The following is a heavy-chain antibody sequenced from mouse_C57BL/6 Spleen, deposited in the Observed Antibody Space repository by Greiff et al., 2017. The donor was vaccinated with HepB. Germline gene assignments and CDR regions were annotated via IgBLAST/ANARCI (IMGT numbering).Heavy chain of an antibody. CDR1: GFNIKDDY. CDR2: IDPENGDT. Sequence: VQLQHSGAELVRPGASVKLSCTASGFNIKDDYMHWVKQRPEQGLEWIGWIDPENGDTEYASKFQGKATITADTSSNTAYLQLSSLTSEDTAVYYCSGRYFDVWGTGTTVTVSS. CDR3: SGRYFDV. J-gene: IGHJ1*03. V-gene: IGHV14-4*01.